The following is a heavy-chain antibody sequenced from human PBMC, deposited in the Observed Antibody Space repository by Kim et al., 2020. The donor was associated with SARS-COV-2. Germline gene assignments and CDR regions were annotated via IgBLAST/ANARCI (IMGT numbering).Heavy chain of an antibody. CDR2: IYYSGST. J-gene: IGHJ6*02. D-gene: IGHD3-22*01. Sequence: SETLSLTCTVSGGSISSGDYYWSWIRQPPGKGLEWIGYIYYSGSTYYNPSLKSRVTISVDTSKNQFSLKLSSVTAADTAVYYCARDVNYDSSGYYYRPRSHVWGQGTTVTVSS. CDR1: GGSISSGDYY. V-gene: IGHV4-30-4*01. CDR3: ARDVNYDSSGYYYRPRSHV.